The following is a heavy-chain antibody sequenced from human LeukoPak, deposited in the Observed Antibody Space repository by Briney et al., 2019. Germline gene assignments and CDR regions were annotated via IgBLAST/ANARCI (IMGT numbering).Heavy chain of an antibody. J-gene: IGHJ3*02. V-gene: IGHV3-23*01. CDR1: VFTLNNYD. CDR2: INSASDT. CDR3: AKEGRGPGGDTDGFES. D-gene: IGHD4-17*01. Sequence: GGSLRLSCAASVFTLNNYDMNWVRQAPGKGLECLSAINSASDTFYANSVKSRFTISRDNSKNTLYLQMNSLRGDDTAVYYCAKEGRGPGGDTDGFESWGQGTMVTVSS.